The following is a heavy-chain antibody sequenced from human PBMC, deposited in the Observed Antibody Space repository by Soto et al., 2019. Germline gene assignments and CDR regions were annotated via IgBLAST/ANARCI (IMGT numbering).Heavy chain of an antibody. D-gene: IGHD3-22*01. Sequence: SVKVSCKASEGTFGSDAITWVRQAPGQGLEWVGRIIPIFGTTNYAQNLQGRVTISADKSTLTSYMELHSLTSDDTALYYCARDRTDSGYYTNWLDPWGQGTQVTVSS. J-gene: IGHJ5*02. CDR1: EGTFGSDA. V-gene: IGHV1-69*06. CDR3: ARDRTDSGYYTNWLDP. CDR2: IIPIFGTT.